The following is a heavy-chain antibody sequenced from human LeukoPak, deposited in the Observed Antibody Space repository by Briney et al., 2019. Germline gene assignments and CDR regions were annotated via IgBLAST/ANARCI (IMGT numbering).Heavy chain of an antibody. CDR2: AYWNNDR. CDR1: GFSLSNIGVA. D-gene: IGHD3-10*01. V-gene: IGHV2-5*01. CDR3: AHKGRGSGSYTM. Sequence: SGPTLVNPTQTLTLTCNFSGFSLSNIGVAVGWIRQSPGKALEWLAVAYWNNDRSYSPSLKSRLTITKDTSKNQVVLKMTNVDPVDTATYYCAHKGRGSGSYTMWGQGTLVTVSS. J-gene: IGHJ4*02.